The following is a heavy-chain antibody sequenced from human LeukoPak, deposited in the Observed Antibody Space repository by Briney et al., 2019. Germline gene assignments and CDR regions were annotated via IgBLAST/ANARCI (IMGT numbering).Heavy chain of an antibody. V-gene: IGHV3-33*06. CDR3: AKDQGRWDTAMGIFDY. CDR1: GFTFSSYA. J-gene: IGHJ4*02. CDR2: IWYDGSNK. D-gene: IGHD5-18*01. Sequence: GGSLRLSCAASGFTFSSYAMHWVRQAPGKGLEWVAVIWYDGSNKYYADSVKGRFTISRDNSKNTLYLQMNSLRAEDTAVYYCAKDQGRWDTAMGIFDYWGQGTLVTVSS.